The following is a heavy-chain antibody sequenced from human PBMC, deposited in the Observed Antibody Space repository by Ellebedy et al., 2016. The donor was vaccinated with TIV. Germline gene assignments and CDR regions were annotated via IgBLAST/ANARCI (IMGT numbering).Heavy chain of an antibody. CDR2: KWYDGSNK. J-gene: IGHJ4*02. Sequence: GESLKISCAASGFTFSSYGMHWVRQAPGKGLEWVAVKWYDGSNKYYADSVKGRFTISRDNSKNTLYLQMNSLRAEDTAVYYCARDYGDSLWGLDYWGQGTLVTVSS. CDR3: ARDYGDSLWGLDY. V-gene: IGHV3-33*01. CDR1: GFTFSSYG. D-gene: IGHD4-17*01.